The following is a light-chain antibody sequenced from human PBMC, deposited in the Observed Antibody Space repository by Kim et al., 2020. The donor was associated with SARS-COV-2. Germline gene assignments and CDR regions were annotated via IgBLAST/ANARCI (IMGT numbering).Light chain of an antibody. CDR2: DVT. CDR3: ASYTTSNTLAI. J-gene: IGLJ2*01. V-gene: IGLV2-14*03. CDR1: SGDIGAYNY. Sequence: QSITIACTGTSGDIGAYNYVSWYQQHPGKSPKLIIFDVTKRPSGVSNRFSASKSGNTASLTISGLQAEDEADYFCASYTTSNTLAIFGGGTQLTVL.